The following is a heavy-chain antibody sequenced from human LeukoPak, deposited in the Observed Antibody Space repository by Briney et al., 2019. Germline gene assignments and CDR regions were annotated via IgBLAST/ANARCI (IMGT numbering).Heavy chain of an antibody. CDR2: IIPIFGTA. J-gene: IGHJ4*02. Sequence: GASVKVSCKASGYTFTSYGISWVRQAPGQGLEWMGRIIPIFGTANYAQKFQGRVTITTDESTSTAYMELSSLRSEDTAVYYCARDVKTEMDLEYWGQGTLVTVSS. CDR1: GYTFTSYG. CDR3: ARDVKTEMDLEY. D-gene: IGHD5-24*01. V-gene: IGHV1-69*05.